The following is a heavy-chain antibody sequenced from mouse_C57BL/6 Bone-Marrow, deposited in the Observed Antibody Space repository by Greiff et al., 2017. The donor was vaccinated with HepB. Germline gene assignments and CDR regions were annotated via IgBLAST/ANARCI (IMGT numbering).Heavy chain of an antibody. CDR2: ISSGSSTI. CDR3: ARPVVARGYFDV. V-gene: IGHV5-17*01. J-gene: IGHJ1*03. CDR1: GFTFSDYG. Sequence: EVKVVESGGGLVKPGGSLKLSCAASGFTFSDYGMHWVRQAPEKGLEWVAYISSGSSTIYYADTVKGRFTISRDNAKNTLFLQMTSLRSEDTAMYYCARPVVARGYFDVWGTGTTVTVSS. D-gene: IGHD1-1*01.